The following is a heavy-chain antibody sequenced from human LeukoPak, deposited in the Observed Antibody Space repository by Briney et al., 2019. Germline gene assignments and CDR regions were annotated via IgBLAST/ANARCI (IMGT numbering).Heavy chain of an antibody. J-gene: IGHJ4*02. V-gene: IGHV3-48*03. CDR3: ARDTVNGPYVISLDY. D-gene: IGHD2-8*01. Sequence: PGGSLRLSCAASGFRFSSYEMNWVRQAPGKGLEWVSHISRGGNPEYYVASVRGRFTLSRDNAKSLLFLEMNSLRPEDTAVYYCARDTVNGPYVISLDYWGQGALVTVSS. CDR1: GFRFSSYE. CDR2: ISRGGNPE.